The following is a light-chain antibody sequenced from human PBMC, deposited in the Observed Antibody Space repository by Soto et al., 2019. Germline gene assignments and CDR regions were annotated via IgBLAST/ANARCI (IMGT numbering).Light chain of an antibody. J-gene: IGKJ1*01. CDR3: HQYGNSPWT. CDR1: QSGFSFY. Sequence: EIVLTQSPDTLSFSPGERATLSCWASQSGFSFYLAWFQQKPGQAPRLLIYGASSRATGIPERFSGSGSGTDFTLTISRLEPEDFALYYCHQYGNSPWTIGQGTKVEIK. V-gene: IGKV3-20*01. CDR2: GAS.